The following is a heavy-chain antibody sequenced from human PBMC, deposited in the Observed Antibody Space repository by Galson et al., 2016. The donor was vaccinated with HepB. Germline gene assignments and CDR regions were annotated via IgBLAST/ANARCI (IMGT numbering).Heavy chain of an antibody. CDR2: TYRRSN. D-gene: IGHD2-15*01. Sequence: CAISGDSVSNNDVAWNWLRQSPSRGLEWLGRTYRRSNDYAVSVKGRITISPDTSRNLFTLQLNFMSPEDNAVYYCARVRHSAFDRWGQGTPVTVSS. CDR1: GDSVSNNDVA. CDR3: ARVRHSAFDR. J-gene: IGHJ4*02. V-gene: IGHV6-1*01.